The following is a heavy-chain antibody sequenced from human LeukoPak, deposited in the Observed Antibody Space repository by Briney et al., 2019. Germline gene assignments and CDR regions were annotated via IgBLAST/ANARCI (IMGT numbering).Heavy chain of an antibody. CDR1: GFPFSHYA. CDR2: ISYDGSNI. D-gene: IGHD2-2*01. Sequence: GRSLRLSCTASGFPFSHYAMHWVRQAPGKGLEWESLISYDGSNIQYGDSVKGRFTISRDNSKNTLYLQMNSLRREDTAVYYCARDMPPEDVWGQGTTVTVSS. V-gene: IGHV3-30-3*01. J-gene: IGHJ6*02. CDR3: ARDMPPEDV.